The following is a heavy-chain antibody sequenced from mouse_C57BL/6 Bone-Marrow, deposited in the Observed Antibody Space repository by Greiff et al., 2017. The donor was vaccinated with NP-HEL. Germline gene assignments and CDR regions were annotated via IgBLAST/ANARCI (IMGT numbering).Heavy chain of an antibody. J-gene: IGHJ2*01. V-gene: IGHV7-3*01. CDR2: IRHKANGYTT. Sequence: EVKLMESGGGLVQPGGSLSLSCAASGFTFTDYYMSWVRQPPGKALEWLGFIRHKANGYTTEYSSSVKGRFTISRDNSQSILYLQMNALGAEDSATYYCARQRSNYAFDYWGQGTTLTVSS. CDR3: ARQRSNYAFDY. CDR1: GFTFTDYY. D-gene: IGHD2-5*01.